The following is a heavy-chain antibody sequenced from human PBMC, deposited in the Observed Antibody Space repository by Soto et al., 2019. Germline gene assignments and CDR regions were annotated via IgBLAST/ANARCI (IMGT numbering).Heavy chain of an antibody. CDR1: GGSISSSSYY. CDR3: ARQGMSRIWTMIPVEGAFDI. D-gene: IGHD3-22*01. CDR2: IYYSGST. J-gene: IGHJ3*02. Sequence: SETLSLTCTVSGGSISSSSYYWGWIRQPPGKGLEWIGSIYYSGSTYYNPSLKSRVTISVDTSKNQFSLKLSSVTAADTAVYYCARQGMSRIWTMIPVEGAFDIWGQGTMVTVSS. V-gene: IGHV4-39*01.